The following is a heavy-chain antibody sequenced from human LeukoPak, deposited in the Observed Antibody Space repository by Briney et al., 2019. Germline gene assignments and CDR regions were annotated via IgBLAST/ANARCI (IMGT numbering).Heavy chain of an antibody. V-gene: IGHV1-2*02. J-gene: IGHJ4*02. Sequence: ASMKVSCKASGYTFTDWFIHWVRQAPGQELEWMGWINPNSGGTYYAQRFQGRVTMTRDTSIGTAYLELSSLRFDDTAVYYCGRALWGSSPFDYWGQGALVTVSS. CDR1: GYTFTDWF. D-gene: IGHD3-16*01. CDR2: INPNSGGT. CDR3: GRALWGSSPFDY.